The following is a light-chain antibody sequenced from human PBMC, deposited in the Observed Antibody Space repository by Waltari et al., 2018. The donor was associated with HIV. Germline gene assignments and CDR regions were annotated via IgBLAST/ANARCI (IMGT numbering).Light chain of an antibody. V-gene: IGLV2-23*02. Sequence: QSALAQPASVSDSPGQSITISCTGTSSDVGNYNLVSWYQQHPGKVTKLIIYEVTKRPSGVSNRFSGSKSGNTASLTISGLQAEDEADYYCCSYAASRSVVFGGGTKLTVL. CDR2: EVT. CDR1: SSDVGNYNL. CDR3: CSYAASRSVV. J-gene: IGLJ2*01.